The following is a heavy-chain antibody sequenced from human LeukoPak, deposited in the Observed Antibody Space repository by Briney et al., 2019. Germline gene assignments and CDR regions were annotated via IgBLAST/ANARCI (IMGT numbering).Heavy chain of an antibody. V-gene: IGHV3-23*01. J-gene: IGHJ4*02. D-gene: IGHD6-19*01. CDR1: GFTFRSYA. CDR2: ISGSGDST. CDR3: AKDPRAGSGWGSFDY. Sequence: GGSLRLSCAASGFTFRSYAMSWVRQAPGKGLEWVSGISGSGDSTYYADSVKGRFSISRDNSKNTLWLQMNSLKDEDTAVYYCAKDPRAGSGWGSFDYWGQGTLVNVSS.